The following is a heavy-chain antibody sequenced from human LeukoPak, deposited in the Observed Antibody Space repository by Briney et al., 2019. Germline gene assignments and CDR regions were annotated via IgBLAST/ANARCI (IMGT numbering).Heavy chain of an antibody. D-gene: IGHD1-26*01. CDR2: INPNSGGT. Sequence: GASVKVSCKASGSTFTGYYMHWVRQAPGQGLEWMGWINPNSGGTNYAQKFQGRVTMTRDTSISTAYMELSRLRSDDTAVYYCARDEVAGAQWFDPWGQGTLVTVSS. J-gene: IGHJ5*02. CDR3: ARDEVAGAQWFDP. V-gene: IGHV1-2*02. CDR1: GSTFTGYY.